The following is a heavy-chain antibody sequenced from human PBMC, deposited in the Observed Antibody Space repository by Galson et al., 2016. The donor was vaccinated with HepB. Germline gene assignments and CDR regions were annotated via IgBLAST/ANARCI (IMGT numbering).Heavy chain of an antibody. J-gene: IGHJ2*01. CDR1: GFTFDDYA. CDR2: ISWNSDYL. D-gene: IGHD6-19*01. CDR3: AKELDGEVAGPFDL. Sequence: LRLSCAASGFTFDDYALHRVRQAPGKGLEWVAVISWNSDYLVYADSVKGRFIISRDNARNSLFLQMNSLRPEDTAFYYCAKELDGEVAGPFDLWGRGTLVTVSS. V-gene: IGHV3-9*01.